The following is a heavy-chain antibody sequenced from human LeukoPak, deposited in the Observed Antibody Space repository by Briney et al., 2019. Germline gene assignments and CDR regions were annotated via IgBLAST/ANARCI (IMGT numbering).Heavy chain of an antibody. CDR1: GGSISSHY. V-gene: IGHV4-59*11. Sequence: SSETLSLTCTVSGGSISSHYWSWIRRPPGKGLEWIGYMYYSGITNYNPSLKSRVTISADTSKNQFSLNLSSVIAADTAVYYCARAQGFYDSSGLIDYWGQGTLVTVSS. D-gene: IGHD3-22*01. J-gene: IGHJ4*02. CDR2: MYYSGIT. CDR3: ARAQGFYDSSGLIDY.